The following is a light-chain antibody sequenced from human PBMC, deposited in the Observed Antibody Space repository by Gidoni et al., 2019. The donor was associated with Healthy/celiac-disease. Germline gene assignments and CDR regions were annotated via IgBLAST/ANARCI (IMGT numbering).Light chain of an antibody. CDR3: QSYDSSLSGWV. V-gene: IGLV1-40*01. CDR1: SSHIGAGYD. Sequence: QSVLTQPPSVSGAPGQRVTISCTGSSSHIGAGYDVHWYQQLPGTAPKLLIYGNSNRPSGVPDRFSGSKSGTSASLATTGLQAEDEADYYCQSYDSSLSGWVFGGGTKLTVL. CDR2: GNS. J-gene: IGLJ3*02.